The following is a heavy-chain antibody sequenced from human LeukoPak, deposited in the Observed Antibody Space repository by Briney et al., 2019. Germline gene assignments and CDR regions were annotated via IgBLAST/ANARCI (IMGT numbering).Heavy chain of an antibody. J-gene: IGHJ6*04. D-gene: IGHD3-10*01. CDR3: ARDQGTMVRGVTYYYYGMDV. CDR2: IYYSGST. V-gene: IGHV4-31*03. Sequence: PSETLSLTCTVSGGSICSGGYYWSWIRQHPGKGLEWIGYIYYSGSTYYNPSLKSRVTISVDTSKNQFSLKLSSVTAADTAVYYCARDQGTMVRGVTYYYYGMDVWGKGTTVTVSS. CDR1: GGSICSGGYY.